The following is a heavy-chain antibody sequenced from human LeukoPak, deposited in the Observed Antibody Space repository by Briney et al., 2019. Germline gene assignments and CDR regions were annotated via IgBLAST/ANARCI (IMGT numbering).Heavy chain of an antibody. CDR1: GFTFISFS. J-gene: IGHJ4*02. V-gene: IGHV1-18*01. CDR3: VKYGARPDN. CDR2: INTYNGNT. D-gene: IGHD2/OR15-2a*01. Sequence: ASVKVSCKASGFTFISFSITWVRQATGQGLEWMGWINTYNGNTNYAQNFRDRVTMTTDTSTSTAYMDLRNLRSGDTAVYYCVKYGARPDNWGQGTLVTVSS.